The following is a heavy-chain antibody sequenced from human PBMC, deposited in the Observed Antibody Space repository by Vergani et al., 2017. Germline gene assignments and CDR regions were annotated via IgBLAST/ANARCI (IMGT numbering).Heavy chain of an antibody. CDR3: ASLQTTVVRGGFDY. D-gene: IGHD4-23*01. CDR1: GGSVSSGDYY. J-gene: IGHJ4*02. CDR2: IYYSGST. V-gene: IGHV4-30-4*01. Sequence: QVQLQESCPGLVKPSQTLSLTCTVSGGSVSSGDYYWSWIRQPPGKGLEWIGYIYYSGSTYYNPSLKSRVTISVDTSKNQFSLKLSSVTAADTAVYYCASLQTTVVRGGFDYWGQGTLVTVSS.